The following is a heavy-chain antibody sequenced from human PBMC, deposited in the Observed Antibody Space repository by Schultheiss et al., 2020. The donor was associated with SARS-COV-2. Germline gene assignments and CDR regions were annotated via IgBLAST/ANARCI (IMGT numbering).Heavy chain of an antibody. D-gene: IGHD6-19*01. CDR1: GFTFSSYA. CDR2: ISYDGSNK. J-gene: IGHJ2*01. Sequence: GGSLRLSCAASGFTFSSYAMSWVRQAPGKGLEWVAVISYDGSNKYYADPVKGRFTISRDNSKNTLFLQMNSLRAEDTAVYYCARAVYSSGWYWYFDLWGRGTLVTVSS. V-gene: IGHV3-30*04. CDR3: ARAVYSSGWYWYFDL.